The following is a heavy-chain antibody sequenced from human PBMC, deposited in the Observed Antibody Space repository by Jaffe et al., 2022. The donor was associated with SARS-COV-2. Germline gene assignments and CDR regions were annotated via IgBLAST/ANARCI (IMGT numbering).Heavy chain of an antibody. D-gene: IGHD5-12*01. J-gene: IGHJ4*02. CDR3: ARPYSGYDFRAAFDY. CDR2: ISYDGSNK. Sequence: QVQLVESGGGVVQPGRSLRLSCAASGFTFSSYAMHWVRQAPGKGLEWVAVISYDGSNKYYADSVKGRFTISRDNSKNTLYLQMNSLRAEDTAVYYCARPYSGYDFRAAFDYWGQGTLVTVSS. V-gene: IGHV3-30*04. CDR1: GFTFSSYA.